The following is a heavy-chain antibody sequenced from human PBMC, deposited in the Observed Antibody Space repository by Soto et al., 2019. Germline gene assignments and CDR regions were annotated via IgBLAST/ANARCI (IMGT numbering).Heavy chain of an antibody. D-gene: IGHD6-19*01. J-gene: IGHJ4*02. Sequence: QVQLVQSGAEVKKPGSSVKVSCKASGGNFSSYDISWVRQDPGQGLEWMGGINPIFGTANYAQKFQGRVTITADESTSTAYMELSSLRSEDTAVYYCARVLLNSSGWYYFDYWGQGTLVTVSS. CDR3: ARVLLNSSGWYYFDY. CDR1: GGNFSSYD. V-gene: IGHV1-69*01. CDR2: INPIFGTA.